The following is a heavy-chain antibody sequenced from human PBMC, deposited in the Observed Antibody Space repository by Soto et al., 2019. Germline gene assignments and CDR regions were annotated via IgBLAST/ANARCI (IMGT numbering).Heavy chain of an antibody. CDR1: GYTFTAYS. D-gene: IGHD6-19*01. Sequence: ASVKVSCKASGYTFTAYSMHWVRQDPGQGLEWIGWFNPNSGDTVYAEKFQGRVTLTRDTSISTAYMELSSLRSDDTALYYCAGEDSAVLGLGYWGQGTFVTLSS. V-gene: IGHV1-2*02. CDR3: AGEDSAVLGLGY. CDR2: FNPNSGDT. J-gene: IGHJ1*01.